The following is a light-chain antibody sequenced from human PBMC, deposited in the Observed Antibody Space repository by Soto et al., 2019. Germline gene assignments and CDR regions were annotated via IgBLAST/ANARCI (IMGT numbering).Light chain of an antibody. CDR2: EVS. V-gene: IGLV2-14*01. CDR1: STDVGGYNY. Sequence: QSALTQPSSVSGSPGQLITISCTGTSTDVGGYNYVSWYQHHPDKAPKLVIYEVSNRPSGVSDRFSGSKSGNTASLTISGLQAEDESDYYCGSYTSANSPFVFGTGTKLTVL. CDR3: GSYTSANSPFV. J-gene: IGLJ1*01.